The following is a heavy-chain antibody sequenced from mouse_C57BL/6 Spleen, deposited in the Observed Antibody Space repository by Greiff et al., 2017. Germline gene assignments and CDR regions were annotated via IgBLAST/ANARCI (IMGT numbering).Heavy chain of an antibody. Sequence: VQLQQSGAELVRPGASVKLSCTASGFNIKDDYMHWVKQRPEQGLEWIGWIDPENGDTEYASKFQGKATITAATSSNTAYLQLSSLTSEDTAVYYCSTGYCGSNYVYFGGWGTRTTVTVSS. CDR2: IDPENGDT. D-gene: IGHD1-1*01. CDR1: GFNIKDDY. CDR3: STGYCGSNYVYFGG. J-gene: IGHJ1*03. V-gene: IGHV14-4*01.